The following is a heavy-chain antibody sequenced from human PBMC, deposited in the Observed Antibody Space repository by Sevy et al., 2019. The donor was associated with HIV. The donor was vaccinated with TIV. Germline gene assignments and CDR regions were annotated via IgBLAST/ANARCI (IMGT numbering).Heavy chain of an antibody. CDR2: ISYDGVSQ. CDR1: GFIFNQFG. Sequence: GGSLRLSCTAYGFIFNQFGFHWVRQAPGKGLEWMAVISYDGVSQYYADSVKGRFTISRDNSKTTLYLQMNSLRTEDTAVYYCARDPNTTMATYYFDSWGQGTLVTVSS. D-gene: IGHD5-18*01. V-gene: IGHV3-30*03. CDR3: ARDPNTTMATYYFDS. J-gene: IGHJ4*02.